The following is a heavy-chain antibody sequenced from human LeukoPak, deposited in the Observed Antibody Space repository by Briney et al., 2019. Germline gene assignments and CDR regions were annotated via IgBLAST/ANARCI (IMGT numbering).Heavy chain of an antibody. D-gene: IGHD3-3*01. Sequence: SETLSLTCAVSGGSFSGYYWSWIRQPPGKGLEWIGEINHSGSTNYNPSLKSRVTISVDTSKNQFSLKLSSVTAADTAVYYCARGEIFGVVTYPYYYYYGMDVWGQGTTVTVSS. CDR2: INHSGST. J-gene: IGHJ6*02. CDR3: ARGEIFGVVTYPYYYYYGMDV. CDR1: GGSFSGYY. V-gene: IGHV4-34*01.